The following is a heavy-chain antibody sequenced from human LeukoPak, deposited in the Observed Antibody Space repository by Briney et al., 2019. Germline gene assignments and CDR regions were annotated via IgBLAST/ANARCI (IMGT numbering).Heavy chain of an antibody. CDR1: GYSISSGYY. CDR2: IYHSGST. CDR3: ARLMVYAGLGLDYFDY. D-gene: IGHD2-8*01. J-gene: IGHJ4*02. V-gene: IGHV4-38-2*01. Sequence: PSETLSLTCAVSGYSISSGYYSGWIRQPPGKGLEGIGRIYHSGSTYYNPSLKSRVTISVDTSKNQFSLKLSSVTAADTAVYYCARLMVYAGLGLDYFDYWGQGTLVTVSS.